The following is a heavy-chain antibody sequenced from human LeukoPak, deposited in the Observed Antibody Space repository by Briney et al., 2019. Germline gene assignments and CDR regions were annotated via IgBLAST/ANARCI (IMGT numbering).Heavy chain of an antibody. V-gene: IGHV3-11*01. Sequence: PGGSLRLSCAASGFTFSGYYMSWIRQAPGKGLEWVSYISSSGSTIYYADSVKGRFTISRDNAKNSLYLQMNSLRAEDTAVYYCARDRDDYVWGSYRYDWFDPWGQGTLVTVSS. J-gene: IGHJ5*02. CDR3: ARDRDDYVWGSYRYDWFDP. CDR1: GFTFSGYY. D-gene: IGHD3-16*02. CDR2: ISSSGSTI.